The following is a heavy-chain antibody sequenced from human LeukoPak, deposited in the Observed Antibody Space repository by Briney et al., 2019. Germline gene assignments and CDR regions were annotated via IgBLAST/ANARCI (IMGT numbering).Heavy chain of an antibody. CDR1: GGSISSYY. J-gene: IGHJ4*02. CDR3: ARDKGGSYFDY. V-gene: IGHV4-59*01. Sequence: SETLSLTCTVSGGSISSYYWSWIRQPPGKGLEWIGYIYYSGSTNYNPSLKSRVTISVDTSKNQFSLKLSSVTAADTAVYYCARDKGGSYFDYWGQGTLVTVSS. D-gene: IGHD3-16*01. CDR2: IYYSGST.